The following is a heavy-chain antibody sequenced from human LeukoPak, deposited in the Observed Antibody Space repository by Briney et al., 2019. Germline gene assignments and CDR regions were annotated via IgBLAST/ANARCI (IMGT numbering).Heavy chain of an antibody. CDR1: GGSISSGSYY. V-gene: IGHV4-39*01. D-gene: IGHD6-6*01. Sequence: PSETLSLTCTVSGGSISSGSYYWGWIRQPPGKGLEWIGSIYYSGSTYYNPSLKSRVTISVDTSKNQFSLKLSSVTAADTAVYYCARQEYSSSSVSFDYWGQGTLVTVSS. CDR2: IYYSGST. CDR3: ARQEYSSSSVSFDY. J-gene: IGHJ4*02.